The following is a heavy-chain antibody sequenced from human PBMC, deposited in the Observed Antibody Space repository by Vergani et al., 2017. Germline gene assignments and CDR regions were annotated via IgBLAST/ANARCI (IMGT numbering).Heavy chain of an antibody. Sequence: EVQLVQSGAEVKKPGESLKISCKGSGYSFTSYWIGWVRQMPGKGLEWMGIIYPGDSDTRYSPSFQGQVTISADKSISTAYLQWSSLKASDTAMYYCARHTLLVGALNEYGMDVWGQGTTVTVSS. V-gene: IGHV5-51*01. CDR2: IYPGDSDT. CDR1: GYSFTSYW. D-gene: IGHD1-26*01. CDR3: ARHTLLVGALNEYGMDV. J-gene: IGHJ6*02.